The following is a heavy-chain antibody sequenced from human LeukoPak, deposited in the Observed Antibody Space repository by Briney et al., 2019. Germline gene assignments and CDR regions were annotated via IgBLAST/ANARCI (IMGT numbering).Heavy chain of an antibody. V-gene: IGHV4-39*02. Sequence: SETLSLTCTVSGGSIRISNYYWGWIRQPPGKGLEWIASVYYTGTTYYNPSLKSRVTLFVETSKNQFSLKLTSVSAADTALYYCARESRMAAAGGGYYYYGVDVWGQGTTVTVSS. CDR3: ARESRMAAAGGGYYYYGVDV. CDR1: GGSIRISNYY. CDR2: VYYTGTT. J-gene: IGHJ6*02. D-gene: IGHD6-13*01.